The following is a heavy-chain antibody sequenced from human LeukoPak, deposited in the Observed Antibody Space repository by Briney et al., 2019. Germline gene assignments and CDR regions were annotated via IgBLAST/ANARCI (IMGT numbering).Heavy chain of an antibody. CDR2: IKQDGSEK. V-gene: IGHV3-7*01. CDR3: ASGYSGSYSD. D-gene: IGHD1-26*01. CDR1: GFTFSRYD. J-gene: IGHJ4*02. Sequence: GGTLRLSCAASGFTFSRYDLSWVRQAPGKGLEWVANIKQDGSEKYYVDSVKGRFTISRDNAKNSLYLQMNSLRAEDTAVYYCASGYSGSYSDWGQGTLVTVSS.